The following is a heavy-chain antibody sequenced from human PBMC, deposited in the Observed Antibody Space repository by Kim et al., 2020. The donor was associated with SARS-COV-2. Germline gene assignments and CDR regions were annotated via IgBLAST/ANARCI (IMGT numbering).Heavy chain of an antibody. CDR3: VNSYYYDSSGSTRVPFDY. Sequence: GGSLRLSCSASGFTFISYAMHWVRQAPGKGLEYVSGISSNGDNTNYADSVKGRFTISRDNSKNTLYLQMTSLRAEDTAVYYCVNSYYYDSSGSTRVPFDYRGQGTLVTVSS. CDR1: GFTFISYA. CDR2: ISSNGDNT. V-gene: IGHV3-64D*09. J-gene: IGHJ4*02. D-gene: IGHD3-22*01.